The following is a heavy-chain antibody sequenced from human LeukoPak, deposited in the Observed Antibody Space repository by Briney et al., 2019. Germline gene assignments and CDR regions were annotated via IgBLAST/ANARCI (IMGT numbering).Heavy chain of an antibody. V-gene: IGHV4-39*02. J-gene: IGHJ4*02. CDR3: ARWGREYYDILTRSYYFDY. CDR2: IYYSGST. Sequence: SETLSLTCTVSGGSISRSSYYWGWVRQPPGKGLEWIGSIYYSGSTYYNPSLKSRVTTSVDMSKNHFSLKLSSVTAADTAVYYCARWGREYYDILTRSYYFDYWGQGTLVTVSS. D-gene: IGHD3-9*01. CDR1: GGSISRSSYY.